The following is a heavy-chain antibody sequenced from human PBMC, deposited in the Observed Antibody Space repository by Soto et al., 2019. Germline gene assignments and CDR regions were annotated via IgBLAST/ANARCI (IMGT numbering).Heavy chain of an antibody. CDR3: ARDSYEFWSGYYTEGFDP. J-gene: IGHJ5*02. Sequence: ASETLSLTCTVSGGSISSYYWSWIRQPPGKGLEWIGYIYYSGSTNYNPSLKSRVTISVDTSKNQFSLKLSSVTAADTAVYYCARDSYEFWSGYYTEGFDPWGQGTLVTVSS. CDR2: IYYSGST. D-gene: IGHD3-3*01. CDR1: GGSISSYY. V-gene: IGHV4-59*01.